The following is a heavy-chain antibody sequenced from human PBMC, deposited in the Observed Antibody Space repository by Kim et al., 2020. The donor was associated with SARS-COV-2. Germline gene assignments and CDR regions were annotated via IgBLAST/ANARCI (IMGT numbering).Heavy chain of an antibody. V-gene: IGHV3-33*01. Sequence: GGSLRLSCAASGFTFSSYGMHWVRQAPGKGLEWVAVIWYDGSNKYYADSVKGRFTISRDNSKNTLYLQMNSLRAEDTAVYYCARDGLELPHLSDFYDILTGYYFDYWGQGTLVTVSS. CDR2: IWYDGSNK. D-gene: IGHD3-9*01. CDR1: GFTFSSYG. CDR3: ARDGLELPHLSDFYDILTGYYFDY. J-gene: IGHJ4*02.